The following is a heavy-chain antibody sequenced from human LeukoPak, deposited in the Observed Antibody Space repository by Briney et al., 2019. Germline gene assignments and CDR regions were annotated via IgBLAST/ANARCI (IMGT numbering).Heavy chain of an antibody. CDR1: GFTFSTYA. J-gene: IGHJ4*02. CDR2: ISNSGGST. Sequence: GGSLRLSCAASGFTFSTYAMSWVRQAPGKGPEWVPSISNSGGSTYYADSVKGRFTISRDKSKNRLYLQMNSLRVEDTAVYYCAKGSDGYCGGDCAFDYWGQGTLVTVSS. CDR3: AKGSDGYCGGDCAFDY. V-gene: IGHV3-23*01. D-gene: IGHD2-21*02.